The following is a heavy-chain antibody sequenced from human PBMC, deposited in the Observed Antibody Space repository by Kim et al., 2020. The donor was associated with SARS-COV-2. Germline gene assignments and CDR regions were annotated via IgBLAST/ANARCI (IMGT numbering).Heavy chain of an antibody. CDR2: ITNSGDQT. Sequence: GGSLRLSCAASGFRFSRSAMHWVRQAPGKGLEYVSAITNSGDQTYYSNSVKGRFSISRDNSKNTLFLQMGSLRAEDMAVYYCATAETSGWYGSWGQGTLV. V-gene: IGHV3-64*01. CDR1: GFRFSRSA. J-gene: IGHJ5*01. CDR3: ATAETSGWYGS. D-gene: IGHD2-15*01.